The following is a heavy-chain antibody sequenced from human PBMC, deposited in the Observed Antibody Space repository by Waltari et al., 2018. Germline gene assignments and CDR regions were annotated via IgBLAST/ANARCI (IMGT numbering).Heavy chain of an antibody. D-gene: IGHD6-13*01. CDR3: VRSTSWRYYFDT. J-gene: IGHJ4*02. Sequence: VQLVESGGGLVKPGGSLRLTCAASGFTFRSYSMHWVRQAPGKGLEWVASISSGGTYIYYTYSVKGRFTISRGSVTDSLYLQMNSLRVEDTATYFCVRSTSWRYYFDTWGQGTLVAVSS. CDR1: GFTFRSYS. CDR2: ISSGGTYI. V-gene: IGHV3-21*01.